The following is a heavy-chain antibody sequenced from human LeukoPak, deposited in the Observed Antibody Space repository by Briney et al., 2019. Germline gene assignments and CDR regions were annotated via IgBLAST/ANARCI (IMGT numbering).Heavy chain of an antibody. Sequence: ASVKVSCKASGYTFTSYYMHRVRQAPGQGLEWMGIINPSGGSTSYAQKFQGRVTMTRDTSTSTVYMELSSLRSEDTAVYYCARGPYGSGSYSSEYFQNWGQGTLVTVSS. D-gene: IGHD3-10*01. V-gene: IGHV1-46*01. CDR1: GYTFTSYY. CDR3: ARGPYGSGSYSSEYFQN. J-gene: IGHJ1*01. CDR2: INPSGGST.